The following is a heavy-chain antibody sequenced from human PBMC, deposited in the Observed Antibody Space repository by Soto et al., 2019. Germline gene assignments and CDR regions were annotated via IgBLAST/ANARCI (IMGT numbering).Heavy chain of an antibody. V-gene: IGHV4-61*01. J-gene: IGHJ4*02. CDR3: ATALGPTTGIDY. D-gene: IGHD2-8*02. CDR1: GGCVTSASYD. CDR2: VFQGANT. Sequence: ETLSLTCSVSGGCVTSASYDWSWIRQSPGKGLECIGYVFQGANTNYNPSLKGRVTISVDTSRNQFSLDLTSVTAADTAVYYCATALGPTTGIDYWGQGTLVTVSS.